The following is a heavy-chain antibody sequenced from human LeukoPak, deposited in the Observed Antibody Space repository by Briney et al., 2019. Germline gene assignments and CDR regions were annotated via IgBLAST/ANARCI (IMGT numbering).Heavy chain of an antibody. CDR2: INQDGSEI. CDR1: GFTFSTYW. D-gene: IGHD2-21*02. Sequence: GGSLRLSCAASGFTFSTYWMNWYRQAPGQGQERVGNINQDGSEINYVDSVRGRFTNSRDNAKNSLHLQMNSLRAEDTAVYYCATDRDNSDWQKRFDSWGQGTLVTVSS. J-gene: IGHJ4*02. V-gene: IGHV3-7*01. CDR3: ATDRDNSDWQKRFDS.